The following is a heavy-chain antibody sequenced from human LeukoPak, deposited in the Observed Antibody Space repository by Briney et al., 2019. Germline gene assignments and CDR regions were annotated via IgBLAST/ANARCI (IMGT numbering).Heavy chain of an antibody. V-gene: IGHV4-30-4*01. CDR1: GGSISSGDYY. J-gene: IGHJ4*02. Sequence: NASETLSLTCTVSGGSISSGDYYWSWIRQPPGKGLEWIGYIYYSGSTHYNPSLKSRVTISVDTSKNQFSLKLSSVTAADTAVYYCARVRFGGNYYGSGSYPFDYWGQGTLVTVSS. D-gene: IGHD3-10*01. CDR2: IYYSGST. CDR3: ARVRFGGNYYGSGSYPFDY.